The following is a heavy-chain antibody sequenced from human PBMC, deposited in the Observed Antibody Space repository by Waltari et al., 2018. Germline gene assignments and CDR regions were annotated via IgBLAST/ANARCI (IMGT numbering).Heavy chain of an antibody. CDR1: GYSISSGYY. CDR3: ARGGWQGTLDAYYDY. J-gene: IGHJ4*02. Sequence: QVQLQESGPGLVKPSETLSLTCAVSGYSISSGYYWGWIRQPPGKGLEWIGSIYHSGSTYYNPSLKSRVTISVDTSKNQFSLTLSSVTAADTAVYYCARGGWQGTLDAYYDYWGQGSLVTVSS. D-gene: IGHD6-19*01. V-gene: IGHV4-38-2*01. CDR2: IYHSGST.